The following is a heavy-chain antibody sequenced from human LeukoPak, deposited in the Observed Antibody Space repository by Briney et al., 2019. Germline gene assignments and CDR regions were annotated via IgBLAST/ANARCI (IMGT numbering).Heavy chain of an antibody. D-gene: IGHD4-17*01. V-gene: IGHV4-59*11. CDR1: GGSISSHY. CDR3: ARGLTTVTTTWWFDP. Sequence: SETLSLTCTVSGGSISSHYWSWIRQPPGKGLEWIGYIYYSGSTNYNPSLKSRVTISVDTSKNQFSLKLSSVTAADTAVYYCARGLTTVTTTWWFDPWGQGTLVSVSS. CDR2: IYYSGST. J-gene: IGHJ5*02.